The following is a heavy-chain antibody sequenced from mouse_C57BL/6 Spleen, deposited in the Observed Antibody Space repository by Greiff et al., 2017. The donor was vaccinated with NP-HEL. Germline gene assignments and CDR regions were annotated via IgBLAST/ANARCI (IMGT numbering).Heavy chain of an antibody. CDR2: IWGVGST. J-gene: IGHJ3*01. D-gene: IGHD1-1*01. V-gene: IGHV2-6*01. CDR1: GFSLTSYG. Sequence: QVQLKESGPGLVAPSQSLSITCTVSGFSLTSYGVDWVRQSPGKGLEWLGVIWGVGSTNYNSALKSRLSISKDNSNSQVFLKMNSLQTDDTAMYYCASGGGSSPFAYWGQGTLVTVSA. CDR3: ASGGGSSPFAY.